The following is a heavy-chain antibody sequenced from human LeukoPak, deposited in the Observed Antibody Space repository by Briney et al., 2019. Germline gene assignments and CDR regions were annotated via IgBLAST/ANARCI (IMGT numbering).Heavy chain of an antibody. CDR1: GYTFTSYG. V-gene: IGHV1-46*01. CDR3: AREFRDGYNCFDY. CDR2: INPSGGST. D-gene: IGHD5-24*01. J-gene: IGHJ4*02. Sequence: GASVKVSCKASGYTFTSYGISWVRQAPGQGLEWMGIINPSGGSTSYAQKFQGRVTMTRDTSTSTVYMELSSLRSEDTAVYYCAREFRDGYNCFDYWGQGTLVTVSS.